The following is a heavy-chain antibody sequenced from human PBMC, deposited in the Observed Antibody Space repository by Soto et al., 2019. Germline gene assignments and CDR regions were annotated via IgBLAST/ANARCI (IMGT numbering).Heavy chain of an antibody. D-gene: IGHD3-16*02. J-gene: IGHJ4*02. V-gene: IGHV1-69*13. CDR2: IIPIFGTA. CDR3: ARGGWGGSYRYTSLGFDY. CDR1: GGTFSSYA. Sequence: SVKVSCKASGGTFSSYAISWVRQAPGQGLEWMGGIIPIFGTANYAQKSQGRVTITADESTSTAYMELSSLRSEDTAVYYCARGGWGGSYRYTSLGFDYWGQGTLVTVSS.